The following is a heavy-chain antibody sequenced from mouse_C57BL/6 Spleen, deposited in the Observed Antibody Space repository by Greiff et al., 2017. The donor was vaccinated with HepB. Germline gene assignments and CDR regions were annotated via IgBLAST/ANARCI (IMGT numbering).Heavy chain of an antibody. Sequence: EVQLVESGGGLVQPGGSLKLSCEASGFTFSDYGMAWVRQAPRKGPEWVAFISNLAYSIYYADTVTGRFTISRENAKNTLYLEMSSLRSEDTAMYYCARGYGSSYGFAYWGQGTLVTVSA. J-gene: IGHJ3*01. CDR1: GFTFSDYG. D-gene: IGHD1-1*01. CDR2: ISNLAYSI. CDR3: ARGYGSSYGFAY. V-gene: IGHV5-15*01.